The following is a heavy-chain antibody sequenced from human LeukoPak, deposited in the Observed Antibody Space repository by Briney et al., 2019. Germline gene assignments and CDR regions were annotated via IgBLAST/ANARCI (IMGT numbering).Heavy chain of an antibody. D-gene: IGHD6-13*01. J-gene: IGHJ4*02. CDR3: ARRVAAAGALT. CDR1: GGSLSSTNW. CDR2: IYHSGST. Sequence: PSETLSLTCAVSGGSLSSTNWWSWVRQPPGKGLEWIGEIYHSGSTNCNPSLKSRVTISVDKSKNQFSLNLSSVSAADTAVYCCARRVAAAGALTWGQGILVTVSS. V-gene: IGHV4-4*01.